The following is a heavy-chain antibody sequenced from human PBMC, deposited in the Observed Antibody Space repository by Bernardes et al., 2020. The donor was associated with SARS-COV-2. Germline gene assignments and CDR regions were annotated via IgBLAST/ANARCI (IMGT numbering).Heavy chain of an antibody. CDR1: GGSISSSKYY. J-gene: IGHJ6*02. Sequence: SETLSLTCSVSGGSISSSKYYWGWIRQPPGKGLEWNGSIYASGSSYYNPSPQSRVTESKETSKNQFSLRLSFVTAAATAVYFCAGSSCGIDCYIGGLRSWDYGMDVGGQGTTVTVSS. D-gene: IGHD2-21*02. V-gene: IGHV4-39*01. CDR2: IYASGSS. CDR3: AGSSCGIDCYIGGLRSWDYGMDV.